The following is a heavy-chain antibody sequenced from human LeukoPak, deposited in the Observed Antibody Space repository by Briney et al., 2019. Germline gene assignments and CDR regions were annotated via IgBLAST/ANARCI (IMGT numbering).Heavy chain of an antibody. J-gene: IGHJ3*02. CDR2: IRYDGSNK. CDR1: GVTFSSYG. CDR3: AKENYGGNAFDI. D-gene: IGHD4-23*01. V-gene: IGHV3-30*02. Sequence: GGSLRLSCSASGVTFSSYGMHWVRQAPGKGLEWVAFIRYDGSNKYYADSVKGRFTISRDNSKNTLYLQMNSLRAEDTAVYYCAKENYGGNAFDIWGQGTMVTVSS.